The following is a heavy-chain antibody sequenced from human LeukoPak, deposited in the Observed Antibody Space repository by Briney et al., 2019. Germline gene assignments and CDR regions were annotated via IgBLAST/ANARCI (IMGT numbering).Heavy chain of an antibody. D-gene: IGHD3-10*01. J-gene: IGHJ4*02. CDR2: ITSSGDIK. CDR1: GFTFTTYE. V-gene: IGHV3-48*03. Sequence: PGGSLRLSCATSGFTFTTYEMNWVRQAPGKGLEWVSYITSSGDIKTYADPVKGRFTMSRDDAKNSVYLQMNSLRPEGTAVYYCARDIYGDEDFDYWGQGTLVSVSS. CDR3: ARDIYGDEDFDY.